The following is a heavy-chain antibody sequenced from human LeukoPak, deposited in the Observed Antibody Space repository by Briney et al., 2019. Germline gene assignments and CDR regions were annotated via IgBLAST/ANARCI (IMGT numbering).Heavy chain of an antibody. D-gene: IGHD3-22*01. CDR2: INTNTGNP. CDR1: GYTFTSYA. V-gene: IGHV7-4-1*02. Sequence: ASVKVSCKASGYTFTSYAMNWVRQAPGQGLEWMGWINTNTGNPTYAQGFTGRFVFSLDTSVSTTYLQISSLKAEDTAVYYCARDGDPYYYDSSGYYYGSYWGQGTLVTVSS. J-gene: IGHJ4*02. CDR3: ARDGDPYYYDSSGYYYGSY.